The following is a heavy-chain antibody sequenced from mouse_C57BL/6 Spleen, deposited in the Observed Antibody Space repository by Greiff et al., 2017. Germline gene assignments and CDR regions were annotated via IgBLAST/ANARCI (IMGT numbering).Heavy chain of an antibody. CDR3: ARMGITTVVALYAMDY. V-gene: IGHV5-9*01. CDR1: GFTFSSYT. D-gene: IGHD1-1*01. J-gene: IGHJ4*01. Sequence: DVKLVESGGGLVKPGGSLKLSCAASGFTFSSYTMSWVRQTPEKRLAWVATISGGGGNTYYPDSVKGRFTISRDNAKNTLYLQMSSLRSEDTALYYCARMGITTVVALYAMDYWGQGTSVTVSS. CDR2: ISGGGGNT.